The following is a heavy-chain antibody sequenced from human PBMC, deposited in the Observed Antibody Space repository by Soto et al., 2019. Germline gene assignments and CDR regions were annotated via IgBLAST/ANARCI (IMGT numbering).Heavy chain of an antibody. J-gene: IGHJ6*02. CDR2: ISVYNGNT. Sequence: QVQLVQSGAEVKKPGASVKVSCKASGYSFTTYTVTWLRQAPGQGLEWMGWISVYNGNTNYARTVQGRVTMTTDMATSTVYMELRSLRSDDTAVYYCARIPAEYHYALDVWGQGTTVTVSS. CDR3: ARIPAEYHYALDV. D-gene: IGHD6-25*01. CDR1: GYSFTTYT. V-gene: IGHV1-18*04.